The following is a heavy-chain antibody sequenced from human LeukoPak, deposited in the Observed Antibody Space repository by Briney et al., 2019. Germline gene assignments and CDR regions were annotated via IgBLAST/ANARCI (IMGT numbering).Heavy chain of an antibody. CDR1: GFTFDDYA. J-gene: IGHJ4*02. CDR2: IRNGSTYI. CDR3: ARDGIFDY. V-gene: IGHV3-21*01. Sequence: PGGSLRLSCAVSGFTFDDYAMHWVRQAPGKGLEWVSSIRNGSTYINYADSVKGRFTISRDDAKKSLYLQMNSLRAEDTAVYYCARDGIFDYWGQGTLVTVSS.